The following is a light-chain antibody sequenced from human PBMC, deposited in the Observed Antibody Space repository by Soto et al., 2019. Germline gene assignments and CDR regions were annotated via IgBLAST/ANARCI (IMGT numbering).Light chain of an antibody. V-gene: IGKV3D-15*01. CDR1: ENVDTN. J-gene: IGKJ4*01. Sequence: IVMTQSQATLSVSPGDEVTLSSRASENVDTNLAWYQQKPGQAPRLLIYGSSTRATGIPATFSGSGSGTEFTLTISSLQSEESAIYYCQQYNNWGLSFGGGTKVEIK. CDR2: GSS. CDR3: QQYNNWGLS.